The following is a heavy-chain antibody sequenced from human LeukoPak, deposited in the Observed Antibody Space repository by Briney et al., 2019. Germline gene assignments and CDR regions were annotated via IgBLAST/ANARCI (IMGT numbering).Heavy chain of an antibody. CDR2: FDPEDGET. CDR3: ATDSYCGGDCSDY. V-gene: IGHV1-24*01. D-gene: IGHD2-21*01. Sequence: ASVKVSCKVSGYTLTELSMHWVRQAPGKGLEWMGGFDPEDGETIYAQKFQGRVTMTEDTSTDTAYLELSSLRSEDTAVYYCATDSYCGGDCSDYWGQGTLVTVSS. J-gene: IGHJ4*02. CDR1: GYTLTELS.